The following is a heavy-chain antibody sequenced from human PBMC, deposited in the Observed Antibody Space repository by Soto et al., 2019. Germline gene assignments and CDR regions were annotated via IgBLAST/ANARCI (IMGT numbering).Heavy chain of an antibody. CDR3: ARGIAAAGHYYYYYMDV. D-gene: IGHD6-13*01. CDR2: INHSGST. CDR1: GGSFSGYY. Sequence: ADTLSLTCAVYGGSFSGYYWIRIRQPPGKGLEWIGEINHSGSTNYNPSLKSRVTISVDTSKNQFSLKLSSVTAADTAVYYCARGIAAAGHYYYYYMDVWGKGTTVTVSS. V-gene: IGHV4-34*01. J-gene: IGHJ6*03.